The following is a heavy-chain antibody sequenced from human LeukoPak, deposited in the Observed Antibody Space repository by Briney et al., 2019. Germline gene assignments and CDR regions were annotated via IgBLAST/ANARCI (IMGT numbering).Heavy chain of an antibody. CDR1: GFNFDEYA. J-gene: IGHJ4*02. CDR2: ISADGDGT. CDR3: ASGTLSY. Sequence: PGGSLRLSCAATGFNFDEYALHWVRQAPGKGLEWVSLISADGDGTYYAASVKGRFTISRDNAKNSLYLQMNSLRAEDTAVYYCASGTLSYWGQGTLVTVSS. V-gene: IGHV3-43*02. D-gene: IGHD1-1*01.